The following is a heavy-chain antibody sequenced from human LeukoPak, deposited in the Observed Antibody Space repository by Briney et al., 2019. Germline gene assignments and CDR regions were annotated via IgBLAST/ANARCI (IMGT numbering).Heavy chain of an antibody. CDR2: ICGSGGCT. D-gene: IGHD6-6*01. J-gene: IGHJ4*02. CDR1: GFTFSSYA. CDR3: AKDGPSIAAYYFDY. V-gene: IGHV3-23*01. Sequence: GGSLRLSCAASGFTFSSYAMTWVRQAPGKGLEWVSAICGSGGCTYYAGSVKGRFTISRDNSKNTLYLQMNSLRAEDTAVYYCAKDGPSIAAYYFDYWGQGTLVTVSS.